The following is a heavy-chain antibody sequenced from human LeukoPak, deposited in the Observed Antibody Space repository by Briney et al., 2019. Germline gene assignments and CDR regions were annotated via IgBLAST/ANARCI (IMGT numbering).Heavy chain of an antibody. D-gene: IGHD2-15*01. CDR1: GFTFSNYG. CDR3: AKVRVGTAHFDY. CDR2: ISHDGSNN. Sequence: GGSLRLSCAASGFTFSNYGMHWVRQAPGKGLEWVVVISHDGSNNNYADSVKGRFTISRDNSKNTLYLQMNSLRPEDTAVYYCAKVRVGTAHFDYWGQGTLVTVSS. J-gene: IGHJ4*02. V-gene: IGHV3-30*18.